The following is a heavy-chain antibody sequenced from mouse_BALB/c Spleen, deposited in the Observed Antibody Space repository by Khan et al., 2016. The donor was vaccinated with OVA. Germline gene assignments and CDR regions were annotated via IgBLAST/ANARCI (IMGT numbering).Heavy chain of an antibody. V-gene: IGHV1S56*01. CDR3: ASVDYYGQYAMDY. CDR2: IYPGNVNT. Sequence: QVQLQQSGPELLKPGASVRISCKASGSTFTNYYIHWVKQRPGQGLEWIGWIYPGNVNTTYNENFKDKATLTADNSSNIVYMQLSSLNSEDTAGYFCASVDYYGQYAMDYWGQGTSVTVSS. CDR1: GSTFTNYY. D-gene: IGHD1-1*01. J-gene: IGHJ4*01.